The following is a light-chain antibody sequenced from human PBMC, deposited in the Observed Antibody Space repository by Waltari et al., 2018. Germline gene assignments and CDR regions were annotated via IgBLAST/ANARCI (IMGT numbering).Light chain of an antibody. CDR2: FRSSVDN. J-gene: IGLJ2*01. Sequence: PGKPPPDLLRFRSSVDNQQASGLPSRFSGSKDASANAGVLLISGLQSEDEADYYCMIWNSGTAVVGGGTTLTVL. CDR3: MIWNSGTAV. V-gene: IGLV5-45*01.